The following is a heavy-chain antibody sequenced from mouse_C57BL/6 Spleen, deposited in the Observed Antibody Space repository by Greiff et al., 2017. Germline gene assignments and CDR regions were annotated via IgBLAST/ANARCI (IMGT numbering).Heavy chain of an antibody. V-gene: IGHV14-4*01. J-gene: IGHJ3*01. CDR2: IDPENGDT. D-gene: IGHD2-2*01. CDR1: GFNIKDDY. CDR3: TTVRVTTGTWFAY. Sequence: VQLQQSGAELVRPGASVKLSCTASGFNIKDDYMHWVKQRPEQGLEWIGWIDPENGDTEYASKFQGKATITADTSSNTAYLQLSSLTSEDTAVYYCTTVRVTTGTWFAYWGQGTLGTVSA.